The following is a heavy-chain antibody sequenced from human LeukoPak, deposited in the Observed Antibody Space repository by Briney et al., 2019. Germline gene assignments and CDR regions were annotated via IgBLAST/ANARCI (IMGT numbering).Heavy chain of an antibody. D-gene: IGHD3-10*01. V-gene: IGHV1-24*01. CDR1: GYTLTELS. CDR3: ATVKLEEAGSGWFDP. Sequence: ASVKVSCKVSGYTLTELSMHWVRQAPGKGLEWMGGFDPEDGETIYAQKFQGRVTMTEDTSTDTAYMELSSLRSEDTAVYYCATVKLEEAGSGWFDPWGQGTLVTVSS. CDR2: FDPEDGET. J-gene: IGHJ5*02.